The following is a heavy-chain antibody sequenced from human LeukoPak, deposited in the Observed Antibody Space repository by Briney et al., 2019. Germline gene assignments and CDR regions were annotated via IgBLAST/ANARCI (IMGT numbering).Heavy chain of an antibody. CDR3: ARVYTDYYDTDNWFDP. CDR1: GYTFTSYG. CDR2: ISAYNGNT. Sequence: GASVKVSCKASGYTFTSYGISWVRQAPGQGLEWMGWISAYNGNTNYAQKLQGRVTMTTDTSTSTAYMELRGLRSDDTAVYYCARVYTDYYDTDNWFDPWGQGTLVTVSS. J-gene: IGHJ5*02. D-gene: IGHD3-22*01. V-gene: IGHV1-18*01.